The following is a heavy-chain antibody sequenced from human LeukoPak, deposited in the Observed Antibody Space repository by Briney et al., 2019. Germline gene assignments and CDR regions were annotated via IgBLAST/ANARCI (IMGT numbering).Heavy chain of an antibody. CDR1: GGSICSGGYY. D-gene: IGHD2-2*01. CDR3: ARDGSSVPAAHYYYYGMDV. J-gene: IGHJ6*02. Sequence: SQTLSLTCTVSGGSICSGGYYWSWIRQHPGKGLEWIEYIYYSGSTYYNPSLKSRVTISVDTSKNQFSLKLSSVTAADTAVYYCARDGSSVPAAHYYYYGMDVWGQGTTVTVSS. V-gene: IGHV4-31*03. CDR2: IYYSGST.